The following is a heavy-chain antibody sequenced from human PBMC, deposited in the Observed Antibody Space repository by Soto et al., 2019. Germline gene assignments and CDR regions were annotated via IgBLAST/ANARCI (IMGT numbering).Heavy chain of an antibody. Sequence: QVQLQESGPGLVEPSETLSLTCAVSGGSISETYWWRWVRQPPGKGLEWIGEISYRGTTHYNPSLRSRVTIFMDTSRNQISLTLISVTAADSASYYWARHIGVTGTRGFDYWGQGTLVTVSS. V-gene: IGHV4-4*02. CDR2: ISYRGTT. CDR3: ARHIGVTGTRGFDY. CDR1: GGSISETYW. D-gene: IGHD6-19*01. J-gene: IGHJ4*02.